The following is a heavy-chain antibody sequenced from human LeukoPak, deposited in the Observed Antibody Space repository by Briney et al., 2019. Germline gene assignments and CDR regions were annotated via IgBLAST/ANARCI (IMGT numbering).Heavy chain of an antibody. CDR3: AKEMKWLGEFPTGHDS. J-gene: IGHJ4*02. CDR1: GFTFSNYG. V-gene: IGHV3-30*18. D-gene: IGHD3-10*01. Sequence: PGGSLRLSCVASGFTFSNYGMHWVRQAPGKGLEWVSVISYDGSNKYYADSVKGRFTISRDNYKNTLYLQMNSLRAEDTAVYYCAKEMKWLGEFPTGHDSWGQGTLVTVSS. CDR2: ISYDGSNK.